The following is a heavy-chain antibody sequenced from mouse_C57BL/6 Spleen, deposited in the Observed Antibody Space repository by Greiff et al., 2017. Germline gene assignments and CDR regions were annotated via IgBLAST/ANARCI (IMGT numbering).Heavy chain of an antibody. CDR2: ISYDGSN. CDR1: GYSITSGYY. J-gene: IGHJ4*01. V-gene: IGHV3-6*01. CDR3: ARRLRGFYAMDD. D-gene: IGHD2-4*01. Sequence: EVQVVESGPGLVKPSQSLSLTCSVTGYSITSGYYWNWIRQFPGNKLEWMGYISYDGSNNYNPSLKNRISITRDTSKNQFFLKLNSVTTEDTATYYCARRLRGFYAMDDWGQGTSVTVSS.